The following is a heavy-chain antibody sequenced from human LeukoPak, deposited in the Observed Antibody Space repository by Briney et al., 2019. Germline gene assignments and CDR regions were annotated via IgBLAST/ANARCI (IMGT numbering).Heavy chain of an antibody. CDR2: FSGSGGNT. CDR3: AKDRCSRTNCYLFDF. D-gene: IGHD2-2*01. V-gene: IGHV3-23*01. Sequence: GGSLRLSCATSGFTFATYAMNWVRQAPGKGVEWGSGFSGSGGNTSYADSVKGRFTISRDSSKNTLYLQMDSLRADDTAVYYCAKDRCSRTNCYLFDFWGQGTLVTVSS. CDR1: GFTFATYA. J-gene: IGHJ4*02.